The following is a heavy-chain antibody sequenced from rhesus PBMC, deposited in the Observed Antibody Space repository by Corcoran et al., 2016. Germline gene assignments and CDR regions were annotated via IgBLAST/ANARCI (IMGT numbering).Heavy chain of an antibody. CDR1: GYTFTSYY. D-gene: IGHD6-31*01. CDR2: ISPYNGNK. CDR3: TRSIAAAGPLDS. J-gene: IGHJ6*01. V-gene: IGHV1-180*01. Sequence: QVQLVQSGAEIKQPGASVKLSCKASGYTFTSYYMHWVRQAPGQGLEWIGLISPYNGNKGYAQNCHGRVTITTDTSTSTVYMELSSLRSEDTAVYYCTRSIAAAGPLDSWGQGVVVTVSS.